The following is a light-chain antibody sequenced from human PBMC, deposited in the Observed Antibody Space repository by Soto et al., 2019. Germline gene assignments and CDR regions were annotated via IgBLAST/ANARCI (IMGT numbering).Light chain of an antibody. V-gene: IGKV1-39*01. CDR3: QHYNSHSEA. CDR1: QSISSY. Sequence: DIQMTQSPSSLSASVGDRVTITCRASQSISSYLNWYQQKPGKAPKLLIYAASSLQSGVPSRFSGSGSGTDFTLTISSLQPEDFATYYCQHYNSHSEAFGQGTKV. J-gene: IGKJ1*01. CDR2: AAS.